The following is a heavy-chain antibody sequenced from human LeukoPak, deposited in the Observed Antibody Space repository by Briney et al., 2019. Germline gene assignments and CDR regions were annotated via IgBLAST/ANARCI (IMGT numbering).Heavy chain of an antibody. CDR3: AKAFREYGSTSYSSFDI. D-gene: IGHD6-13*01. Sequence: GGSLRLSCAASGFTFSSYAMSWVRQAPANGLEWVSGITSGDDTHYSDSVKGRFTISRDNSKNILYLQTNSLRAEDTAVYYCAKAFREYGSTSYSSFDIWGQGTLVTVSS. J-gene: IGHJ3*02. CDR2: ITSGDDT. CDR1: GFTFSSYA. V-gene: IGHV3-23*01.